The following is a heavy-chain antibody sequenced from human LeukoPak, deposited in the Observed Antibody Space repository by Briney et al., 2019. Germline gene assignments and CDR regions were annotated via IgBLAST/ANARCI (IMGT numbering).Heavy chain of an antibody. V-gene: IGHV3-23*01. CDR3: AKRSGPNWGGSDAFDM. CDR1: GFTFSSYA. CDR2: ISGSADST. D-gene: IGHD7-27*01. Sequence: GGSLRLSCEASGFTFSSYAMSWVRQAPGKGLDWVSAISGSADSTYYGESVKGRFTISRDNSKNTMYLEMNSLRAEDTAVYHRAKRSGPNWGGSDAFDMWGQGTMVTVSS. J-gene: IGHJ3*02.